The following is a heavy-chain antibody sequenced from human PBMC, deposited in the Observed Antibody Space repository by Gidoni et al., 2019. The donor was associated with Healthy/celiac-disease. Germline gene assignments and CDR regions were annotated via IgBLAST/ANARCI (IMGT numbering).Heavy chain of an antibody. D-gene: IGHD4-17*01. V-gene: IGHV3-21*01. Sequence: EVQLVESGGGLVKPGGSLRLSCAASGFTFSSYSMHWVRQAPGKGLEWVSTISSSSGYIYYADSVKGRFTISRDNAKNSLYLQMNSLRAEDTAVYYCATGDYLSGDAFDIWGQGTMVTVSS. J-gene: IGHJ3*02. CDR1: GFTFSSYS. CDR2: ISSSSGYI. CDR3: ATGDYLSGDAFDI.